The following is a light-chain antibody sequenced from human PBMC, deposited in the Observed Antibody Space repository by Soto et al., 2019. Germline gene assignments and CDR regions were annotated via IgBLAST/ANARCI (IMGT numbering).Light chain of an antibody. Sequence: DIQMTQSPPSLSASVGDRVTITCRASQSISNYLNWYQQXXXXAPNVLIYAASSLQSGVPSRFSGSGSGTDFTLTISSLQPEDFATYYCQQSYSTPTTFGQGTKVEIK. CDR2: AAS. V-gene: IGKV1-39*01. CDR1: QSISNY. CDR3: QQSYSTPTT. J-gene: IGKJ1*01.